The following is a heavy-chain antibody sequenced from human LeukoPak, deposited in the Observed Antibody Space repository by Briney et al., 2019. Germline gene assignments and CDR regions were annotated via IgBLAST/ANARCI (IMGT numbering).Heavy chain of an antibody. Sequence: ASVKVSCKASGYTFTNYYMVWVRQAPGQGLEWMGIINPSGGSTSYAQKFQGRVTMTRDMSTSTVYMELSSLRSEDTAVYYCASSRYGGKFDYWGQGTLVTVSS. V-gene: IGHV1-46*01. CDR2: INPSGGST. D-gene: IGHD4-23*01. CDR1: GYTFTNYY. CDR3: ASSRYGGKFDY. J-gene: IGHJ4*02.